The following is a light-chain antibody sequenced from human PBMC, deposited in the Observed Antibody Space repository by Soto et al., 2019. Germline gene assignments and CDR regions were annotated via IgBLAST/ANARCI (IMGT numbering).Light chain of an antibody. CDR1: QSISSH. Sequence: EIVLTQSPATLSLSPGEGATLSCRASQSISSHLAWYQQKPGQAPRLLMYDASNRATGIPARFSGSGSGTDFTLTISSLAPEDFAVYYCQKRPNWPLTFGGGTKVEIK. V-gene: IGKV3-11*01. CDR2: DAS. CDR3: QKRPNWPLT. J-gene: IGKJ4*01.